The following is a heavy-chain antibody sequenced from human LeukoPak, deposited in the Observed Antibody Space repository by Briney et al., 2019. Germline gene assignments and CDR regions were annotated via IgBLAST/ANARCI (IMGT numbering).Heavy chain of an antibody. CDR1: GGTFSSYA. CDR2: IIPIFGTA. CDR3: ARDRSLKITIFGVVILGDDAFDI. Sequence: SVKVSCKASGGTFSSYAISWVRQAPGQGLEWMGGIIPIFGTANYAQKFQGRVTITADESTSTAYMELSSLRSEDTAVYYCARDRSLKITIFGVVILGDDAFDIWGQGTMVTVSS. V-gene: IGHV1-69*01. D-gene: IGHD3-3*01. J-gene: IGHJ3*02.